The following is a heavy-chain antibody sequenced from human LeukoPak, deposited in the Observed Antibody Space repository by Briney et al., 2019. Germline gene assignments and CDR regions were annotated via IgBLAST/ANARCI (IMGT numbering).Heavy chain of an antibody. Sequence: KAGGSLRLSCAASGFTFSSYSMNWIRQPPGKGLEWIGEINHSGSTNYNPSLKSRVTISADTSKNQFSLKLSSVTAADTAVYYCARILDSSSGWYQYWGQGTLVTVSS. D-gene: IGHD6-19*01. CDR3: ARILDSSSGWYQY. J-gene: IGHJ4*02. V-gene: IGHV4-34*01. CDR1: GFTFSSYS. CDR2: INHSGST.